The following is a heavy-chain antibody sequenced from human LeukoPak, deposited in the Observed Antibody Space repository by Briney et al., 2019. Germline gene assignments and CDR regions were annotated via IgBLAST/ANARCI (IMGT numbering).Heavy chain of an antibody. CDR2: ISRGGNSK. CDR3: ARDQFLDS. Sequence: GGSLRLSCAASGFTFSSYAMSWIRQAPGKGLEWVSSISRGGNSKYSAESVKGRFTISRDNAKNSVDLQMDSLRPEDTAVYYCARDQFLDSWGQGTLVTVSP. J-gene: IGHJ4*02. V-gene: IGHV3-11*01. CDR1: GFTFSSYA.